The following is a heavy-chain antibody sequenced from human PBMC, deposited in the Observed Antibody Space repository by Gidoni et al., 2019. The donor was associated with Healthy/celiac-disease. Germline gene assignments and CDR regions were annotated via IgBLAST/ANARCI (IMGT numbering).Heavy chain of an antibody. D-gene: IGHD5-12*01. Sequence: EVQLVESGGGLVQPGGSLRLSCAASGFTFSSYSMNWVRQAPGKGLEWVSYISSSSSTIYYADSVKGRFTISRDNAKNSLYLQMNSLRDEDTAVYYCATNPSGYDLYYYYYMDVWGKGTTVTVSS. V-gene: IGHV3-48*02. CDR3: ATNPSGYDLYYYYYMDV. J-gene: IGHJ6*03. CDR1: GFTFSSYS. CDR2: ISSSSSTI.